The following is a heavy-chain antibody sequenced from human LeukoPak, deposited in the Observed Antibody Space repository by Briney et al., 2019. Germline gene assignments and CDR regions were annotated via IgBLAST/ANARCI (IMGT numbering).Heavy chain of an antibody. CDR1: GYTFTSYG. J-gene: IGHJ6*02. V-gene: IGHV1-18*01. D-gene: IGHD2-15*01. Sequence: ASVKVSCRASGYTFTSYGISWVRQAPGQGLEWMGWISAYNGNTNYAQKLQGRVTMTTDTSTSTAYMELRSLRSDDTAVYYCARDGYCSGGSCYSNYYYYGMDVWGQGTTVTVSS. CDR2: ISAYNGNT. CDR3: ARDGYCSGGSCYSNYYYYGMDV.